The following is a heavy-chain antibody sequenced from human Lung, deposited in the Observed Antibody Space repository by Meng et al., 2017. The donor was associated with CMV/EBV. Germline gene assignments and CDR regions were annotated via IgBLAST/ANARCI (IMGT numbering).Heavy chain of an antibody. CDR1: GFSFNTYT. J-gene: IGHJ4*02. Sequence: ESXKISXAASGFSFNTYTLNWVRQAPGKGLEWVSSINSNSNNILYADSVKGRFTISRDNAKSSLSLQMNSLRAEDTAVYYCARDRRYDTSGYPDYWGQGTXVTVSS. V-gene: IGHV3-21*01. D-gene: IGHD3-22*01. CDR2: INSNSNNI. CDR3: ARDRRYDTSGYPDY.